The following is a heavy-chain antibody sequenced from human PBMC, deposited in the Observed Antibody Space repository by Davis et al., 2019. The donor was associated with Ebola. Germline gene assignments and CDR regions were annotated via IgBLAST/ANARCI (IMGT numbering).Heavy chain of an antibody. CDR3: ARDRRQSYGAGVIDEYYGMDV. V-gene: IGHV4-61*01. J-gene: IGHJ6*02. D-gene: IGHD3-10*01. Sequence: PSETLSLTCNVSGSSVRSDISFWSWIRQPPGKGLEWVGYIYYTGNTKYNPSLKSRVIMSVDTSKNQFSLKLSSVTAADTAVYYCARDRRQSYGAGVIDEYYGMDVWGQGTTVTVSS. CDR1: GSSVRSDISF. CDR2: IYYTGNT.